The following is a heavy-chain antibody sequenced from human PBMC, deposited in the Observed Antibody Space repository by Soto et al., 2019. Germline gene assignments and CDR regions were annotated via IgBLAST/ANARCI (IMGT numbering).Heavy chain of an antibody. CDR3: ARDTARYCTNGVCYPIFDY. CDR2: IYYSGST. V-gene: IGHV4-31*03. CDR1: VGSISSGGYY. D-gene: IGHD2-8*01. J-gene: IGHJ4*02. Sequence: SETLSLTCTVSVGSISSGGYYWSWIRQHPGKGLEWIGYIYYSGSTYYNPSLKSRVTISVDTSKNQFSLKLSSVTAADTAVYYCARDTARYCTNGVCYPIFDYWGQGTLVTVSS.